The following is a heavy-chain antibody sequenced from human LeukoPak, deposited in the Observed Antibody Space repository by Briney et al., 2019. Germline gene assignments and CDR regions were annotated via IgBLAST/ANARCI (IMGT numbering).Heavy chain of an antibody. CDR3: AKDGDGSGSYYYYYFDY. CDR2: ISVSGPTT. V-gene: IGHV3-48*03. Sequence: GGSLRLSCAASGFTSSSYEMNWVRQAPGKGLEWISHISVSGPTTYYADSVKGRFTISRDNAKNSLSLQMNSLGAEDTAVYYCAKDGDGSGSYYYYYFDYWGQGTLVTVSS. CDR1: GFTSSSYE. D-gene: IGHD3-10*01. J-gene: IGHJ4*02.